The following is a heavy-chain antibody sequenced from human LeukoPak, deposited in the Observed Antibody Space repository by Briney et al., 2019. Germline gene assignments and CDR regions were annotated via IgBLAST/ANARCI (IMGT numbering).Heavy chain of an antibody. J-gene: IGHJ5*02. CDR2: IYYSGST. CDR3: ARGPLGYCSSTSCRNWFDP. V-gene: IGHV4-59*01. D-gene: IGHD2-2*01. CDR1: GGSISSYY. Sequence: SETLSLTCTVSGGSISSYYWSWIRQPPGKGLEWIGYIYYSGSTNYNPSLKSRVTISVDTSKNQFSLKLSSVTAADTAVYYCARGPLGYCSSTSCRNWFDPWGQETLVTVSS.